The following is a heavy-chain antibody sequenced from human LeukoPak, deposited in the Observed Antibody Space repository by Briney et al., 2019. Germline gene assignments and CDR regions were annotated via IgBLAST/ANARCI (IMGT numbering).Heavy chain of an antibody. V-gene: IGHV3-23*01. CDR1: GFTFSNYA. CDR2: ISGSGGTT. J-gene: IGHJ4*02. D-gene: IGHD2-2*01. CDR3: ARARRGYYALFDY. Sequence: GGSLRLSCAASGFTFSNYAMIWVRQAPGKGLEWVSAISGSGGTTYYADSVKGRFTISRDNAKNSLYLQMNSLRAEDTAVYYCARARRGYYALFDYWGQGTLVTVSS.